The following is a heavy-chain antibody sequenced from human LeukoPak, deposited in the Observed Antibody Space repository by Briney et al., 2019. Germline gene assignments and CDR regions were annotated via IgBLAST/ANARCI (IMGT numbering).Heavy chain of an antibody. V-gene: IGHV3-23*01. J-gene: IGHJ5*02. CDR1: GFTFSSYA. D-gene: IGHD3-22*01. CDR3: AKNPHYYDGSGYYYLSWFDH. Sequence: GGSLRLSCAASGFTFSSYAMSWVRQAPGKGLEWVSAISGSGGSTYYADSVKGRFTISRDNSKNTLYLQMNSLRAEDTAVYYCAKNPHYYDGSGYYYLSWFDHWGQGTLVTVSS. CDR2: ISGSGGST.